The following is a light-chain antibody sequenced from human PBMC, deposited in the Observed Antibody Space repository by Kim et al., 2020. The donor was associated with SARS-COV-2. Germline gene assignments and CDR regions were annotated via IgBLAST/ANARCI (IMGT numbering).Light chain of an antibody. CDR1: QSVSNN. V-gene: IGKV3-15*01. CDR3: QQYNNWPRT. Sequence: EIVMTQSPATLSVSPGERATLSCRASQSVSNNLAWYQQKPGQAPRLLIYGASTRAAGIPARFSGSGSGTEFTLAINGLQSEDFALYYCQQYNNWPRTFGQGTKLEI. CDR2: GAS. J-gene: IGKJ2*01.